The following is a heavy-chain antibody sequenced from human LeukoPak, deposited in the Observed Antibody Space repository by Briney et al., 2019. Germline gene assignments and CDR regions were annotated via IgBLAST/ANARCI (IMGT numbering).Heavy chain of an antibody. CDR1: GFPFNSYW. CDR2: IRQDGNIK. CDR3: TRVGYIDEGIDY. Sequence: GGSLRLSCAASGFPFNSYWMTWVRQAPGKGLQWVANIRQDGNIKYYVDSVKGRFTISRDNAMNSLYLQMNSLRAEDTAIYYCTRVGYIDEGIDYWGQGILVTVSS. D-gene: IGHD5-24*01. V-gene: IGHV3-7*04. J-gene: IGHJ4*02.